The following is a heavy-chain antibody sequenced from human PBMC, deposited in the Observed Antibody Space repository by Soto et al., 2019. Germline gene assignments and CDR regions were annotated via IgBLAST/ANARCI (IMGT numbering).Heavy chain of an antibody. D-gene: IGHD2-8*01. J-gene: IGHJ4*02. CDR2: ISYDGGSK. Sequence: PGESLRLSCAASGFTFSTYAMHWVRQAPGKGLEWVAFISYDGGSKYYADSVKGRITISRDNSKNTLYLQMNSLTTDDTAVYYCAKRGPGGTNYFDYWGQGTLVTVSS. CDR1: GFTFSTYA. CDR3: AKRGPGGTNYFDY. V-gene: IGHV3-30-3*01.